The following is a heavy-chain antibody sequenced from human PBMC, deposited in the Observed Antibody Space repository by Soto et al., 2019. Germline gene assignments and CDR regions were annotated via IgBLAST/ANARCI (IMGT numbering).Heavy chain of an antibody. Sequence: EVQLVESGGGLVQPGGSLRLSCAASGFTFSDYWMSWVRQAPGKGLECVANIKTDGSEKYSVDPVKGRFTISRDNAKNSLYLQMNSLRAEDTAVYYCASSMGRGGNDYWGQGTLVAVSS. CDR2: IKTDGSEK. CDR1: GFTFSDYW. J-gene: IGHJ4*02. D-gene: IGHD3-10*01. V-gene: IGHV3-7*05. CDR3: ASSMGRGGNDY.